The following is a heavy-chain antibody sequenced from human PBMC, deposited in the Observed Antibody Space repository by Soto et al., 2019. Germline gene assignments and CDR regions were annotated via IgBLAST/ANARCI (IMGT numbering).Heavy chain of an antibody. Sequence: QVQLVESGGGVVQPGRSLRLSCAASGFTFSSYAMHWVRQAPGKGLEWVAVISYDGSNKYYADSVKGRFTISRDNSNNTLYLQMNSLRAEDTAVYYCARGCSTSCYVHAFDIWGQGTMVTVSS. CDR3: ARGCSTSCYVHAFDI. CDR1: GFTFSSYA. J-gene: IGHJ3*02. CDR2: ISYDGSNK. V-gene: IGHV3-30-3*01. D-gene: IGHD2-2*01.